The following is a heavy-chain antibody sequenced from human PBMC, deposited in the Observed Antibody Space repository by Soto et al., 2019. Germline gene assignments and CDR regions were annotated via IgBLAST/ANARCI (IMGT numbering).Heavy chain of an antibody. Sequence: GGSLRLSCAASGFTFSNYAMSWVRQAPGKGLEWVSGISTSGGSTYYADSVKGRFTISRDNSENTLSLEMTSLRAEDTALYYCAKPVYRFHFDIWGQGAMVTVSS. D-gene: IGHD1-26*01. V-gene: IGHV3-23*01. CDR2: ISTSGGST. CDR3: AKPVYRFHFDI. J-gene: IGHJ3*02. CDR1: GFTFSNYA.